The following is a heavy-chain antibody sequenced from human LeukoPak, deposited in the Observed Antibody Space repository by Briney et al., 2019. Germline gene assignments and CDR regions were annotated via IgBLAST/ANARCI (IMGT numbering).Heavy chain of an antibody. J-gene: IGHJ5*02. CDR2: ISSSSNFI. CDR1: GFTFSRNT. Sequence: GGSLGLSCAASGFTFSRNTMNWVRQAPGKGLEWVSSISSSSNFINYADSVKGRFTISRDNAENSLYLQMDTLRAEDTAVYYCARQPIVLAAFDLWGQGTLVTVSS. CDR3: ARQPIVLAAFDL. D-gene: IGHD3-22*01. V-gene: IGHV3-21*01.